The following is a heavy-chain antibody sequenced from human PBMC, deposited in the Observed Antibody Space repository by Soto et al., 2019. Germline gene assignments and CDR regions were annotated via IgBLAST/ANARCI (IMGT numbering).Heavy chain of an antibody. CDR1: PGSISSYY. CDR3: ARAVIVYCSGGSCYSGKYFDY. J-gene: IGHJ4*02. CDR2: IYYSGST. Sequence: SETLSLTWTLSPGSISSYYWSWIRQPPGKGLEGIGHIYYSGSTNYNPSLKSRVTISVDTSKNHFSQKLSSLTAADTAVYYCARAVIVYCSGGSCYSGKYFDYGGQGTVVTVS. V-gene: IGHV4-59*01. D-gene: IGHD2-15*01.